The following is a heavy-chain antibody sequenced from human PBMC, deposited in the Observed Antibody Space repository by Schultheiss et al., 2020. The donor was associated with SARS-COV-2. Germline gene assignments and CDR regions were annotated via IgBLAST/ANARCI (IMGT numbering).Heavy chain of an antibody. D-gene: IGHD2-21*01. CDR2: INHSGST. V-gene: IGHV4-34*01. Sequence: SETLSLTCTVSGGSISGYYWSWIRQPPGKGLEWIGEINHSGSTNYNPSLKSRVTISVDTSKNQFSLKLSSVTAADTAVYYCARGGAYCGGDCYSTSEAHWFDPWGQGTLVTVSS. CDR3: ARGGAYCGGDCYSTSEAHWFDP. J-gene: IGHJ5*02. CDR1: GGSISGYY.